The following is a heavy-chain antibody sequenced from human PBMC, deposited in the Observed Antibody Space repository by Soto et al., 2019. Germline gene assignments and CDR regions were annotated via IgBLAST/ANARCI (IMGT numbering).Heavy chain of an antibody. D-gene: IGHD1-26*01. V-gene: IGHV1-18*01. CDR1: GYTFTSYG. J-gene: IGHJ4*02. CDR2: ISAYNGNT. Sequence: QVQLVQSGAEVKKPGASVKVSCKASGYTFTSYGISWVRQAPGQGLEWMGWISAYNGNTNYAQKLQGRVTMTTDTSTSTAYMELRSMRSDDTAVYYCARTTFSIRSKLGAPGELGYWGQGTLVTVSS. CDR3: ARTTFSIRSKLGAPGELGY.